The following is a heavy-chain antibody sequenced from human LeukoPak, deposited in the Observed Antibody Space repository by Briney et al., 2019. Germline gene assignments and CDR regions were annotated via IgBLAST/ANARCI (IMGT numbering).Heavy chain of an antibody. J-gene: IGHJ2*01. D-gene: IGHD5-12*01. CDR2: IWNGGSNK. CDR1: GFTFSSYG. V-gene: IGHV3-33*01. CDR3: ARDNFIVGTILGRYYDL. Sequence: PGGSLRLSCAASGFTFSSYGMHWVRPAPGKGLEWVAVIWNGGSNKYYADSVKGRFTISRDNSKNTLYLQMNSLRAEEPAVYYCARDNFIVGTILGRYYDLCGRGTLVTVSS.